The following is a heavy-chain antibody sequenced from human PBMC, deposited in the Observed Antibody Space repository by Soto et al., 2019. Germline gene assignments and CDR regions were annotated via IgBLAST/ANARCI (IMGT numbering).Heavy chain of an antibody. CDR3: ARVGPWVPYYYDSSPYTFENWFDP. CDR1: GYSFSSGYY. CDR2: IYHGGST. D-gene: IGHD3-22*01. V-gene: IGHV4-38-2*01. J-gene: IGHJ5*02. Sequence: PSETLSLTCAVSGYSFSSGYYWGWLRQPPGKGLGGIGRIYHGGSTYYNPSLNSRVTLSIDMTNNHVSLILNSVTAADTAVYYCARVGPWVPYYYDSSPYTFENWFDPWGQGTLVTVSS.